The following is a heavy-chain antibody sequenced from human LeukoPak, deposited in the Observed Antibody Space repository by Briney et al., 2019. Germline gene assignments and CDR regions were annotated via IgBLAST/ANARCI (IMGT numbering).Heavy chain of an antibody. CDR2: ISSSEGDT. CDR1: GFSFSNYK. D-gene: IGHD5-12*01. CDR3: ARDPDLRGHSGMDY. Sequence: GGSLRLSCAASGFSFSNYKMIWVRQAPGKGLEWGSSISSSEGDTYYADSVRGRFTFSRDNAKNSLFLQMNSLSAEATAVYFCARDPDLRGHSGMDYWGQGTLVTVSS. V-gene: IGHV3-48*03. J-gene: IGHJ4*02.